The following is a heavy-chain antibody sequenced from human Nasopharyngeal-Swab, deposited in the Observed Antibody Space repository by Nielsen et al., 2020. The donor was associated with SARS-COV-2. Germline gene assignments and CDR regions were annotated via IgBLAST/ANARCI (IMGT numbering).Heavy chain of an antibody. CDR2: ISGSGTI. Sequence: GGSLRLSCAASGFTFSTYSMNWVRQAPGKGLEWISYISGSGTIYYTDSVKGRFTISRDNAKNSLYLQMNSLRAEDTAPYYCARDRYLARWGHGTLVTVSS. CDR1: GFTFSTYS. CDR3: ARDRYLAR. V-gene: IGHV3-48*01. J-gene: IGHJ4*01. D-gene: IGHD3-16*02.